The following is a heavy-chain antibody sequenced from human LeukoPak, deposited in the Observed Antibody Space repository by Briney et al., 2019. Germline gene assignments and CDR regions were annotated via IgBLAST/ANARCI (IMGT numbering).Heavy chain of an antibody. J-gene: IGHJ4*02. CDR3: ARVTYYYGSGSYYNVPAY. Sequence: ASVKVSCKASGYTFTSYGISWVRQAPGQGLEWMGWISAYNGNTNYAQKLQGRVTMTTDTSTSTAYMELRSLRFDDTAVYYCARVTYYYGSGSYYNVPAYWGQGTLVTVSS. CDR1: GYTFTSYG. D-gene: IGHD3-10*01. CDR2: ISAYNGNT. V-gene: IGHV1-18*01.